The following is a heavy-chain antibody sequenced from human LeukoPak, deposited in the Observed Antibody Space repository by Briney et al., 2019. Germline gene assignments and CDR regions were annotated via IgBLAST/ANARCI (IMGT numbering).Heavy chain of an antibody. D-gene: IGHD2-15*01. CDR1: GLSFIIYG. Sequence: GGSLRLSCAASGLSFIIYGMHWVRQAPGKGLEWVAFIQYDGSKTVYADSVKGRFTISRDNSKNSLYLQMNSLRAEDTAVYYCARVPDGGYCSGGSCYSDYYYYMDVWGKGTTVTVSS. CDR2: IQYDGSKT. V-gene: IGHV3-30*02. CDR3: ARVPDGGYCSGGSCYSDYYYYMDV. J-gene: IGHJ6*03.